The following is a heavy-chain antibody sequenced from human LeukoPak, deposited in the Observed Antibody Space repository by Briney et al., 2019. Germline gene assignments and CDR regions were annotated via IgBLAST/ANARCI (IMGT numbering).Heavy chain of an antibody. V-gene: IGHV4-31*03. CDR3: AREESSGHYDY. CDR2: IYYSGST. J-gene: IGHJ4*02. Sequence: PSETLSLTCTVSGGSISSGGYYWSWIRQHPGKGLEWIGYIYYSGSTYYNPSLKSRVTISVDTSKNQFSLKLSSVTAADTAVYFCAREESSGHYDYWGQGTLVTVSS. CDR1: GGSISSGGYY. D-gene: IGHD3-22*01.